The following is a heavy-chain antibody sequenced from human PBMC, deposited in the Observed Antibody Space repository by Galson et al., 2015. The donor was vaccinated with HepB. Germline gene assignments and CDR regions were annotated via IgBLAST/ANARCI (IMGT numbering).Heavy chain of an antibody. J-gene: IGHJ2*01. CDR2: INHSGTT. CDR3: ARVTTVATGTYWYFDL. V-gene: IGHV4-34*01. D-gene: IGHD4-17*01. CDR1: GGSFNNYY. Sequence: ETLSLTCAVYGGSFNNYYWSWIRQPPGEGLEWIGEINHSGTTNYSPSLESRVSFSVETSKKQFSLKLSSVTAADTAIYFCARVTTVATGTYWYFDLWGRGTLVTVSS.